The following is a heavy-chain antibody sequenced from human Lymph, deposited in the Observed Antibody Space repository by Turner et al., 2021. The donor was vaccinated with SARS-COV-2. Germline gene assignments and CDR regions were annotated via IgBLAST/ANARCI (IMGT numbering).Heavy chain of an antibody. CDR1: GFTFNNYP. CDR3: ARDSSGSGTLDY. D-gene: IGHD3-10*01. V-gene: IGHV3-30-3*01. J-gene: IGHJ4*02. Sequence: QVQLVESGGGVVQPGRSLRLSCAASGFTFNNYPMHWVRQSPGKGLEWVAVISYDGSNKYYADSVKGRFTISRDNSKNTLYLQMNSLRAEDTAVYYCARDSSGSGTLDYWGQGTLFTVSS. CDR2: ISYDGSNK.